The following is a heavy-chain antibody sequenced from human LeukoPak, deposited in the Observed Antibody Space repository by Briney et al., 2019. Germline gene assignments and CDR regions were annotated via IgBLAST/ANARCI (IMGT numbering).Heavy chain of an antibody. J-gene: IGHJ3*02. Sequence: SQTLSLTCALSGDSVSSNSVAWNWIRQSPSRGLERLGRTYYRSKCYNGYAVSVESRITINPDTSKNQFSLQLNSVTPEDTAVYYCARGLNWAFDIWGQGTMVTVSS. CDR2: TYYRSKCYN. CDR3: ARGLNWAFDI. V-gene: IGHV6-1*01. CDR1: GDSVSSNSVA. D-gene: IGHD7-27*01.